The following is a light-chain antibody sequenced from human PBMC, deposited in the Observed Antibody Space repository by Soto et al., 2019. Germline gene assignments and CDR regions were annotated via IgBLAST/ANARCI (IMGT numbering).Light chain of an antibody. Sequence: DIQMTQSPSSLSASGGGRVTITCRASQAIGNYLNWYQQKPGKAPNLLIFGATTLQSGVPSRFSGSGYGTNFTLIISVLQPEDFAIYYCQQCHATPLTFGQGTRLEIK. J-gene: IGKJ5*01. CDR2: GAT. CDR1: QAIGNY. V-gene: IGKV1-39*01. CDR3: QQCHATPLT.